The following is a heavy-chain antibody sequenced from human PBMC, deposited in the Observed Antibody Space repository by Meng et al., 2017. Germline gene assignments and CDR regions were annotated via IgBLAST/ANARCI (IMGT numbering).Heavy chain of an antibody. CDR3: ARGRLRAYGSGSPEDY. Sequence: QWQLQQWVAGLLKPPGTLAPTCAVNGGSFSGYYWSWIRQPPGKGLEWIGEINHSGSTNYNPSLKSRVTISVDTSKNQFSLKLSSVTAADTAVYYCARGRLRAYGSGSPEDYWGQGTLVTVFS. J-gene: IGHJ4*02. CDR2: INHSGST. D-gene: IGHD3-10*01. V-gene: IGHV4-34*01. CDR1: GGSFSGYY.